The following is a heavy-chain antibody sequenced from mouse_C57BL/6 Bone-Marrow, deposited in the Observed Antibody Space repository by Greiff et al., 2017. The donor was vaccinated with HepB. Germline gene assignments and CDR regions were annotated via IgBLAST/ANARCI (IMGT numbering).Heavy chain of an antibody. CDR2: IYPGDGDT. D-gene: IGHD1-1*01. Sequence: QVTLKECGPELVKPGASVKISCKASGYAFSSSWMNWVKQRPGKGLEWIGRIYPGDGDTNYNGKFKGKATLTADKSSSTAYMQLSSLTSEDSAVYFCARFYYYGSSYVSYAMDYWGQGTSVTVSS. CDR3: ARFYYYGSSYVSYAMDY. V-gene: IGHV1-82*01. CDR1: GYAFSSSW. J-gene: IGHJ4*01.